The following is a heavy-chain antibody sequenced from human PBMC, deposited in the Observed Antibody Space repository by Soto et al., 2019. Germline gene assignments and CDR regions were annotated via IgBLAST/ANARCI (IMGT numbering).Heavy chain of an antibody. CDR3: VRGGSNYAS. Sequence: EVQLVESGGGLVQPGGSLRLSCTAYGFTFSDSWMTWVRQAPGKRLEWVARIKPDESEKNYADSVKGRLSIARDNAKNSMYLQMDSLRGEDTAVYYCVRGGSNYASWGQGTLDTVSS. J-gene: IGHJ5*02. D-gene: IGHD4-4*01. CDR2: IKPDESEK. V-gene: IGHV3-7*01. CDR1: GFTFSDSW.